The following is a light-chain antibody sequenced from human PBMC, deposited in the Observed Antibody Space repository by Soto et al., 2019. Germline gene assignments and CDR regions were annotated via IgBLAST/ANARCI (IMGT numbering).Light chain of an antibody. J-gene: IGKJ5*01. CDR2: LGS. CDR3: MQALQTSIT. Sequence: DIVMTQSPLSLPVTPGEPASISCRSSQSLLHSNGYNSLDWYLQKPGQSPQLLIYLGSNRASAVPDRFSGSGSGTDFTLKISRVEAEAVGVYYCMQALQTSITFGQGTRLEIK. CDR1: QSLLHSNGYNS. V-gene: IGKV2-28*01.